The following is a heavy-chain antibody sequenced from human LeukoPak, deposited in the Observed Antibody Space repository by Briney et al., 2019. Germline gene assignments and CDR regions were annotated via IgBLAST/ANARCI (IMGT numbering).Heavy chain of an antibody. V-gene: IGHV4-34*01. CDR2: INHSGST. Sequence: SETLSLTCAVYGGSFSGYYWSWIRQPPGKGLEWIGEINHSGSTNYNPSLKSRVTISVDTSKNQFSLKLSSVTAADTAVYYCAGLVGRYSSGLYYYYFDYWGQGTLVTASS. J-gene: IGHJ4*02. D-gene: IGHD3-22*01. CDR3: AGLVGRYSSGLYYYYFDY. CDR1: GGSFSGYY.